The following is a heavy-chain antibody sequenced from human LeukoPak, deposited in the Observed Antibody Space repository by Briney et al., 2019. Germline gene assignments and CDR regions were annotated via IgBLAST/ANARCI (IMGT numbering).Heavy chain of an antibody. CDR2: IYYSGST. J-gene: IGHJ5*02. V-gene: IGHV4-39*01. CDR3: ARQGGSSSAYYWFDP. D-gene: IGHD3-22*01. Sequence: PSQTLSLTCTVSGGSISSSSYYWGWIRQPPGKGLEWIGSIYYSGSTYYNPSLKSRVTISVDTSKNQFSLKLSSVTAADTAVYYCARQGGSSSAYYWFDPWGQGTLVTVSS. CDR1: GGSISSSSYY.